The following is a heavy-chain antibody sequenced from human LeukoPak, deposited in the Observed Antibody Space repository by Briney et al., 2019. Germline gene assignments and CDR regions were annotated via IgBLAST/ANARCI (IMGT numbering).Heavy chain of an antibody. V-gene: IGHV3-23*01. CDR3: ARDRSHCSSTSCPWRDYYYYMDV. CDR1: GFTFNTYS. CDR2: ISGSGGST. J-gene: IGHJ6*03. Sequence: GGSLRLSCEASGFTFNTYSMNWARQAPGKGLEWVSAISGSGGSTYYADSVKGRFTTSRDNSKNTLYLQMGSLRAEDMAVYYCARDRSHCSSTSCPWRDYYYYMDVWGKGTTVTISS. D-gene: IGHD2-2*01.